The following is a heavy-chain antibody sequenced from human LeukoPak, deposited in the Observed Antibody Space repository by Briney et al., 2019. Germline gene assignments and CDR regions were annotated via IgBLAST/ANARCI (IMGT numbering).Heavy chain of an antibody. J-gene: IGHJ4*02. Sequence: GGSLRLSCAASGFTFSSYAMSWVRQAPGKGLEWVANINQDGSQKYYVDSVKGRFTISRDNAKKSLFLQMNSLRAEDTAVYYCGRVGASYGSGSYSDYWGQGTLVTVSS. V-gene: IGHV3-7*01. CDR2: INQDGSQK. CDR3: GRVGASYGSGSYSDY. D-gene: IGHD3-10*01. CDR1: GFTFSSYA.